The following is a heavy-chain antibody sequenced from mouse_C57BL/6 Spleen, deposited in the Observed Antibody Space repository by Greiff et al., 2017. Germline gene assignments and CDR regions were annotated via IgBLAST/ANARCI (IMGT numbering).Heavy chain of an antibody. CDR2: NNPSNGGT. J-gene: IGHJ1*03. V-gene: IGHV1-53*01. CDR3: ARGLPRGLWYFDV. Sequence: QVQLQQPGTELVKPGASVKLSCKASGYTFTSYWMHWVKQRPGQGLEWIGNNNPSNGGTNYNEKFKSKATLTVDKSSSTAYMQLSSLTSEDSAVYYCARGLPRGLWYFDVWGTGTTVTVSS. D-gene: IGHD1-1*01. CDR1: GYTFTSYW.